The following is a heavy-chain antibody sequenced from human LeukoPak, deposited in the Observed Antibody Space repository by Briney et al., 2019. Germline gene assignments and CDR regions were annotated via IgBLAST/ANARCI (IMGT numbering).Heavy chain of an antibody. D-gene: IGHD6-13*01. J-gene: IGHJ4*02. V-gene: IGHV4-39*07. CDR3: ARDAAAGNFDY. CDR1: GDSISSSSSY. Sequence: SETLSLTCTVSGDSISSSSSYWGWIRQPPGEGLEWIGSIYYSGSTYYNTSLKSRVTISVDTSKNQFSLKLSSVTAADTAVYYCARDAAAGNFDYWGQGTLVTVSS. CDR2: IYYSGST.